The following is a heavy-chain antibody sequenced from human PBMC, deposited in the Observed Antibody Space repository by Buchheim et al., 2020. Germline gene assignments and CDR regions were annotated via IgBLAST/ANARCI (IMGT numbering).Heavy chain of an antibody. D-gene: IGHD3-3*02. J-gene: IGHJ2*01. Sequence: QVQLVESGGGVVQPGRSLRLSCAASGFTFSSYGMHWVRQAPGKGLEWVAVIWYDGSNKYYADSVKGRFTISRDNFKNTLYLQMNSLRAEDTAVYYCARDNPETQIIFGFTIGYFDLWGRGTL. CDR2: IWYDGSNK. CDR3: ARDNPETQIIFGFTIGYFDL. CDR1: GFTFSSYG. V-gene: IGHV3-33*01.